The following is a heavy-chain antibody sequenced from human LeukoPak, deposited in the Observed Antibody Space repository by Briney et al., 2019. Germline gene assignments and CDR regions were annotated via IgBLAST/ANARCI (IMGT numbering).Heavy chain of an antibody. D-gene: IGHD5-24*01. J-gene: IGHJ4*02. V-gene: IGHV5-51*01. CDR2: IYPGDSDT. Sequence: GGSLKISCKGSGYSFTSYWIGWVRRMPGKGLGGMGIIYPGDSDTRYSPSFQGQVTIPADKSISTGYLQWSSLKASDTAMYYCPGSKGGDGSNLELEDWGQGALAPLS. CDR1: GYSFTSYW. CDR3: PGSKGGDGSNLELED.